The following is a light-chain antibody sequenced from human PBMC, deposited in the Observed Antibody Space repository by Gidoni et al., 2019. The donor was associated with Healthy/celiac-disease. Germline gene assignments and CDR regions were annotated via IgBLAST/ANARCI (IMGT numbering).Light chain of an antibody. CDR2: DVS. CDR1: SSDVRGHTY. V-gene: IGLV2-14*01. J-gene: IGLJ3*02. CDR3: SSYTSSSTRVV. Sequence: QSALTQPASVSGSPGPSITISCTETSSDVRGHTYVPWYQQHPGKAPKLMIHDVSNRPSGVSNRFSGSKSGNTASLTISGLQAEDEADYYCSSYTSSSTRVVFGGGTKLTVL.